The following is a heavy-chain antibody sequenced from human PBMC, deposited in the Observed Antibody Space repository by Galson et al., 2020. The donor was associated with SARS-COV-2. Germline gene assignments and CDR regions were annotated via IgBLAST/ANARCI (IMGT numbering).Heavy chain of an antibody. J-gene: IGHJ4*02. CDR1: GVSFSGYY. V-gene: IGHV4-34*01. Sequence: SQTLSLTCAVYGVSFSGYYWSWIRQPPGKGLEWIGEINHSGSTNYNPSLKSRVTISVDTSKNQFSLKLSSVTAADTAVYYCARLRKPEYSSSCFDYWGQGTLVTVSS. CDR3: ARLRKPEYSSSCFDY. D-gene: IGHD6-6*01. CDR2: INHSGST.